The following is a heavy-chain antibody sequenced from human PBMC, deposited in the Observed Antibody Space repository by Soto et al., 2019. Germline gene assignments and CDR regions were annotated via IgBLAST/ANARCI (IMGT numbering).Heavy chain of an antibody. CDR3: ARESPPADY. Sequence: HVQLVQSGAEVKKPGASVKVSCKASGYTFSTYGISWVRQAPGQGLEWMGWISAYNGNTNYAQKLQCRVTMTTDTTTSTAYRELRSLRSGDTAVYYRARESPPADYWGQGTLVTVSS. CDR1: GYTFSTYG. V-gene: IGHV1-18*01. CDR2: ISAYNGNT. J-gene: IGHJ4*02.